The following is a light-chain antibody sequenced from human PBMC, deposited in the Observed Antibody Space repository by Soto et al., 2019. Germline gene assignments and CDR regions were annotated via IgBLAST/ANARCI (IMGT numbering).Light chain of an antibody. CDR1: SSNIGSST. J-gene: IGLJ2*01. Sequence: QSVLTQAPSASATPGQRVTVSCSGSSSNIGSSTINWYQQLPGRAPKLLVYNTSQRPSGVPDRFSGSKSGTSASLAISGLQSEDEAEYHCSAWDDSLKGVLFGGGTKLTVL. CDR3: SAWDDSLKGVL. CDR2: NTS. V-gene: IGLV1-44*01.